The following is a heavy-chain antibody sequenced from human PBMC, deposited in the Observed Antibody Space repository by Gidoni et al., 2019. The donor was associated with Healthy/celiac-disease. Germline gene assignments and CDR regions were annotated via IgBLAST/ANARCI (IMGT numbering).Heavy chain of an antibody. Sequence: QVQLVESGGGVVQPGGSLRLSCAASGFTFSSYGMHWVRQAPGKGLEGVAFIRYDGSNKYYADSVKGRFTISRDNSKNTLYLQMNSLRAEDTAVYYCAKDRPFYQWEPSLDYWGQGTLVTVSS. CDR2: IRYDGSNK. CDR3: AKDRPFYQWEPSLDY. V-gene: IGHV3-30*02. D-gene: IGHD1-26*01. J-gene: IGHJ4*02. CDR1: GFTFSSYG.